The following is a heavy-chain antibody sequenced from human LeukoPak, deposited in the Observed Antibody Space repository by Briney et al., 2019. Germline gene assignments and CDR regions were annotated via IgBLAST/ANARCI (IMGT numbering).Heavy chain of an antibody. CDR1: GYTFTGYY. J-gene: IGHJ4*02. CDR3: ARVFELTGTTGGDY. D-gene: IGHD1-7*01. Sequence: ASVKVSCKASGYTFTGYYMHWVRQAPGQGLEWMGWINPNSGGTNYAQKFQGRVTMTRDTSISTAYMELSRLRSDDTAVYYCARVFELTGTTGGDYWGQGTLFTVSS. CDR2: INPNSGGT. V-gene: IGHV1-2*02.